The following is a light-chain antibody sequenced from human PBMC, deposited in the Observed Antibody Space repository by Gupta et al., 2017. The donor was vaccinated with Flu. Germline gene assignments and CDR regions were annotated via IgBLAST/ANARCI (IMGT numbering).Light chain of an antibody. J-gene: IGKJ1*01. CDR3: QHENNSSRT. Sequence: DIQMTQSPSTLSASIGDRVTITCRARQSISSWLAWYQQKPGKAPKLLIYKASTLESGVPSRFSGSGAGTEFTLTISSRQPDDFATYYCQHENNSSRTFGQGTKVEIK. V-gene: IGKV1-5*03. CDR1: QSISSW. CDR2: KAS.